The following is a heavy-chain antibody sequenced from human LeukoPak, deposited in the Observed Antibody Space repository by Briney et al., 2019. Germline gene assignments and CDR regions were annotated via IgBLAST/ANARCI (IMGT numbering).Heavy chain of an antibody. Sequence: PGGSLRLSCAASGFTFSSYGMHWVRQAPGKGLEWVAFIRYDGSNKYYADSVKGRFTISRDNSKNTLYLQMNSLRAEDTAVYYCAKDRSMMVLSYLHYWGQGTLVTVSS. CDR1: GFTFSSYG. CDR3: AKDRSMMVLSYLHY. D-gene: IGHD3-22*01. V-gene: IGHV3-30*02. CDR2: IRYDGSNK. J-gene: IGHJ4*02.